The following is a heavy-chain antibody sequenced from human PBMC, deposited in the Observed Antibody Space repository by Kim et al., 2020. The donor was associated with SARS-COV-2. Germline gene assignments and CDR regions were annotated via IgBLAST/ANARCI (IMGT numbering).Heavy chain of an antibody. Sequence: SETLSLTCTVFGASISNSNYYWGWIRQPPGKGLEWIGSFHYSGSTHYNPSLKSRVIISVDTSKNQFSLKLSSVTAADTAVFYCARQGTGATRPPDYWGRGTPGHRLL. CDR3: ARQGTGATRPPDY. CDR1: GASISNSNYY. J-gene: IGHJ4*02. D-gene: IGHD1-26*01. V-gene: IGHV4-39*01. CDR2: FHYSGST.